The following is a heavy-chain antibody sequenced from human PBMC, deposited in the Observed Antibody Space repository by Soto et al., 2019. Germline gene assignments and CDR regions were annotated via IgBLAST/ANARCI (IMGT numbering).Heavy chain of an antibody. CDR3: ARRDGYNFDY. Sequence: EVQLVESGGGLVQPGGSLRLSCAAYGFTFSSYAMHWVRHAPGKGLEYVSAISSNGGSTYYANSVKGRFTISRDNSKNTLYLQMGSLRAEDMAVYYCARRDGYNFDYWGQGTLVTVSS. D-gene: IGHD5-12*01. J-gene: IGHJ4*02. V-gene: IGHV3-64*01. CDR2: ISSNGGST. CDR1: GFTFSSYA.